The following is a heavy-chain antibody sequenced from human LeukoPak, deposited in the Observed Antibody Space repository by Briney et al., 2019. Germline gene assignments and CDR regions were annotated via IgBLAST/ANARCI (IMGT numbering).Heavy chain of an antibody. V-gene: IGHV1-2*02. CDR2: INPNSGGT. D-gene: IGHD6-25*01. Sequence: GSVQVSCKASGYTFTGNYMHWVRQPPGQGLEWMGWINPNSGGTNYAQKFQGRVTMTRDTSISTAYMELSRLRSDDTAVYYCARSSSSVGWFDPWGQGTLVTVSS. CDR1: GYTFTGNY. J-gene: IGHJ5*02. CDR3: ARSSSSVGWFDP.